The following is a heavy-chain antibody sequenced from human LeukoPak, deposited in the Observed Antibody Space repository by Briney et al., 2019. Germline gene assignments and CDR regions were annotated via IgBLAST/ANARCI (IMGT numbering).Heavy chain of an antibody. D-gene: IGHD3-10*01. Sequence: GGSLRLSCAASGFTFSSYWMSWVRQAPGKGLEWVANIKQDGSEKYYVDSVKGRFTISRDNAKNSLYLQMNSLRAEDTAVYYCARGGIRGVLWFGESLGGQGTLVTVSS. V-gene: IGHV3-7*01. J-gene: IGHJ4*02. CDR2: IKQDGSEK. CDR1: GFTFSSYW. CDR3: ARGGIRGVLWFGESL.